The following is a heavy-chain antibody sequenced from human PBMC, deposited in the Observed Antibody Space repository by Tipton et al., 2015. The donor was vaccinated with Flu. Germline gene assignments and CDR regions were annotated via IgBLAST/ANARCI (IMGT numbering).Heavy chain of an antibody. J-gene: IGHJ4*02. CDR2: MDPSNGAT. Sequence: QSGPEVKKPGASVKVSCKASVDTFNEYDINWVRQATGQGLEWMGWMDPSNGATGFAQKFQGRVTMTRNTSMTVAYMELSSLTSEDTAMYYWASGLRRRSHFANWGQGSLVTVSS. CDR3: ASGLRRRSHFAN. CDR1: VDTFNEYD. V-gene: IGHV1-8*01. D-gene: IGHD3-10*01.